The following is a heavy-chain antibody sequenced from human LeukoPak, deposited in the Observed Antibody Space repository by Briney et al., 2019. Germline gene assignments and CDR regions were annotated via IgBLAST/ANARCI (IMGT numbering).Heavy chain of an antibody. CDR2: IYYSGST. D-gene: IGHD3-10*01. V-gene: IGHV4-59*08. J-gene: IGHJ4*02. CDR1: GDSINNYY. CDR3: ARHRGSGSPYFDY. Sequence: SETLSLTCTVSGDSINNYYWSWIRQSPGKGLEWIGYIYYSGSTKYNPSLKSRVTISVDTSKNQFSLKLSSVTAADTAVYYCARHRGSGSPYFDYWGQGALVTVSS.